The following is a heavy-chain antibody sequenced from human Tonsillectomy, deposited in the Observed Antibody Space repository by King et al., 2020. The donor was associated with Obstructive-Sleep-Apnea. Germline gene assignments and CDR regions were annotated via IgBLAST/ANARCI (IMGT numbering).Heavy chain of an antibody. CDR1: GFSFSSYA. D-gene: IGHD2-8*01. CDR3: ARGTEYANYNYYNMDV. J-gene: IGHJ6*02. V-gene: IGHV3-30*04. Sequence: VQLVESGGGVVQPGRSLRLSCVASGFSFSSYAMHWVRQSPGKGLEWVAVISFFGRVKFYVVSAKGRFTISRADSKKTLYLQMTSLRPDDTAVYYCARGTEYANYNYYNMDVWGQGTTVTVSS. CDR2: ISFFGRVK.